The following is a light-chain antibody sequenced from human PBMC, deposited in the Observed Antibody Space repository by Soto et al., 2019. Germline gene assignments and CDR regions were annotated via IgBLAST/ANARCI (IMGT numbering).Light chain of an antibody. CDR2: GAS. CDR1: QSVSSY. J-gene: IGKJ2*01. CDR3: QQYNNWPPYT. V-gene: IGKV3D-15*01. Sequence: EIVLTQSPATLSLSPGERATLSCRASQSVSSYLAWYQQKPGQAPRLLIYGASSRATGIPDRFSGSGSGTEFTLTISSLQSEDFAVYYCQQYNNWPPYTFGQGTKVDIK.